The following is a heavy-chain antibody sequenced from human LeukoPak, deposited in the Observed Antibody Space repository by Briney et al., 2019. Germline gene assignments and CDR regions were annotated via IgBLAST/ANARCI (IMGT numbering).Heavy chain of an antibody. CDR1: GVTLTSAW. D-gene: IGHD5-24*01. J-gene: IGHJ4*02. Sequence: HPGGSLRLSCAVSGVTLTSAWMSWVRQAPGKGLEWVANIKQDGSKKSYVDSVKGRFTISRDNAKNSLYLQMNSLRAEDTAIYYCTRVGYIDEGIDYWGQGTLVTVSS. CDR2: IKQDGSKK. CDR3: TRVGYIDEGIDY. V-gene: IGHV3-7*04.